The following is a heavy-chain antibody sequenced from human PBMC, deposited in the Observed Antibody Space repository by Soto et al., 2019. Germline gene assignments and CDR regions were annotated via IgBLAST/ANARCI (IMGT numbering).Heavy chain of an antibody. Sequence: SETLSLTCTVSGGSISSSSYYWGWIRQPPGKGLEWIGSIYYSGSTYYNPSLKSRVTISVDTSKNQFSLKLSSVTAADTAVYYCARYYDSSGYYLVIFGYWGQGTLVTVSS. CDR1: GGSISSSSYY. D-gene: IGHD3-22*01. CDR2: IYYSGST. CDR3: ARYYDSSGYYLVIFGY. V-gene: IGHV4-39*01. J-gene: IGHJ4*02.